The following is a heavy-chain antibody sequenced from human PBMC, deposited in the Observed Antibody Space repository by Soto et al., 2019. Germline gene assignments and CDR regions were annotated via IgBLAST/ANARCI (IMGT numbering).Heavy chain of an antibody. V-gene: IGHV3-43*01. CDR3: AKDIGRLDIVATGYFDY. Sequence: PGGSLRLSCAASGFTFDDYTMHWVRQAPGKGLEWVSLISWDGGSTYYADSVKGRFTISRDNSKNSLYLQMNSLRTEDTALYYCAKDIGRLDIVATGYFDYWGQGTLVTVSS. CDR2: ISWDGGST. CDR1: GFTFDDYT. J-gene: IGHJ4*02. D-gene: IGHD5-12*01.